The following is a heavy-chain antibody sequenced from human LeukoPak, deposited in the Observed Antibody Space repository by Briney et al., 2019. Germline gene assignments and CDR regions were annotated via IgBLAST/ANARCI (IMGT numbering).Heavy chain of an antibody. CDR2: ISAYNGNT. Sequence: ASVKVSCKASGYTFTSYGISWVRQAPGQGLEWMGWISAYNGNTNYAQKFQGRVTMTRDTSISTAYMELSRLRSDDTAVYYCARGGYYDSSGYYGDDAFDIWGQGTMVTVSS. CDR3: ARGGYYDSSGYYGDDAFDI. V-gene: IGHV1-18*01. CDR1: GYTFTSYG. D-gene: IGHD3-22*01. J-gene: IGHJ3*02.